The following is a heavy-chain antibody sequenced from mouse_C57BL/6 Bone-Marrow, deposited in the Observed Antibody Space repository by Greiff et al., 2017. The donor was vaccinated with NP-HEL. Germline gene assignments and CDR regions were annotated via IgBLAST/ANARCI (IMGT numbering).Heavy chain of an antibody. Sequence: EVKLQESGGDLVKPGGSLKLSCAASGFTFSSYGMSWVRQTPDKRLEWVATISSGGSYTYYPDSVKGRFTISRDNAKNTLYLQMSSLKSEDTAMYYCASHGYASWFAYWGQGTLVTVSA. D-gene: IGHD2-2*01. CDR1: GFTFSSYG. CDR2: ISSGGSYT. V-gene: IGHV5-6*01. J-gene: IGHJ3*01. CDR3: ASHGYASWFAY.